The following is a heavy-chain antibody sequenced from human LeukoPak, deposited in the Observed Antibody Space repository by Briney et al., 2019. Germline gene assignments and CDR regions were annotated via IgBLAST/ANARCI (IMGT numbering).Heavy chain of an antibody. V-gene: IGHV3-23*01. CDR1: GFTFSSYA. J-gene: IGHJ4*02. D-gene: IGHD6-19*01. CDR2: ISGSGGGT. CDR3: AKGRTFIAVAAYD. Sequence: GESLKISCAASGFTFSSYAMSWVRQAPGKGLEWVSAISGSGGGTYYADSVKGRFTISRDNSKNTLYLQMNSLRAEDTAVYYCAKGRTFIAVAAYDWGQGTLVTVSS.